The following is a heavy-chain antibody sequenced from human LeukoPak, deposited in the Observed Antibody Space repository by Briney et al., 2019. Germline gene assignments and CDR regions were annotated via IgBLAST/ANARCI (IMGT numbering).Heavy chain of an antibody. V-gene: IGHV1-46*03. CDR1: GYSFTRSY. CDR2: INPSGGST. CDR3: APGGYGSIDY. D-gene: IGHD5-12*01. J-gene: IGHJ4*02. Sequence: ASVKVSCKASGYSFTRSYMHWVRQAPGGGVEWMGIINPSGGSTSYAQKFQGRVTMTRDTSTITVYMELSSLRSEDTAVYYCAPGGYGSIDYWGQGTLVTVSS.